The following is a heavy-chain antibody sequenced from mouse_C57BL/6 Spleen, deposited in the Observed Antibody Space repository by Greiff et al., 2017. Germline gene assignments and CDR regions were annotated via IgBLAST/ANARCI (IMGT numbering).Heavy chain of an antibody. CDR1: GYTFTSYW. CDR2: IYPGSGST. J-gene: IGHJ2*01. Sequence: QVQLKQPGAELVKPGASVKMSCKASGYTFTSYWITWVKQRPGQGLEWIGDIYPGSGSTNYNEKFKSKATLIVDTSSSTAYMQLSSLTSEDSAVYYCARSRLREDFDYWGQGTTLTVSS. D-gene: IGHD2-4*01. V-gene: IGHV1-55*01. CDR3: ARSRLREDFDY.